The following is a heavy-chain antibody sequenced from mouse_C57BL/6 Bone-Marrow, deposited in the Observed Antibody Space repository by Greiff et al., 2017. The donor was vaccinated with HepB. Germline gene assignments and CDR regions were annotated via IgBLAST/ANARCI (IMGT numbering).Heavy chain of an antibody. CDR2: ISSGSSTI. CDR3: ARRLRRGAMDY. D-gene: IGHD2-4*01. J-gene: IGHJ4*01. V-gene: IGHV5-17*01. CDR1: GFTFSDYG. Sequence: EVHLVESGGGLVKPGGSLKLSCAASGFTFSDYGMHWVRQAPEKGLEWVAYISSGSSTIDYADTVKGRFTISRDNAKNTLFLQMTSLRSEDTAMYYCARRLRRGAMDYWGQGTSVTVSS.